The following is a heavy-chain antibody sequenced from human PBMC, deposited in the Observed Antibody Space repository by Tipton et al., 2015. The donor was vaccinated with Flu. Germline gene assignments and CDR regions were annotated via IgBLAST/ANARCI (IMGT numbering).Heavy chain of an antibody. V-gene: IGHV6-1*01. D-gene: IGHD3-9*01. CDR1: GDSVSSNSAA. CDR2: TYYRSKWYN. J-gene: IGHJ6*02. CDR3: ARVPYFGSRDHDILTGYYTGYYYYGMDV. Sequence: LVKPSQTLSLTCAISGDSVSSNSAAWNWIRQSPSRGLEWLGRTYYRSKWYNDYAVSVKSRITINPDTSKNQFSLQLNSVTPEDTAVYYCARVPYFGSRDHDILTGYYTGYYYYGMDVWGQGTTVTVPS.